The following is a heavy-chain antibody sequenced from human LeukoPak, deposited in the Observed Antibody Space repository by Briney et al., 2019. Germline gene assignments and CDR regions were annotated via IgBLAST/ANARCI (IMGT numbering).Heavy chain of an antibody. J-gene: IGHJ6*03. CDR3: ARDPYSGNYGAYYYYYMDV. CDR1: GFSFSTYN. Sequence: PGGSLRLSRAASGFSFSTYNMNWVRQAPGQRLEWVSSITSGSSYIYYADSVKGRFTISRDNAKSSLYLQMDSLRAEDTAVYYCARDPYSGNYGAYYYYYMDVWGKGTTVTISS. V-gene: IGHV3-21*01. CDR2: ITSGSSYI. D-gene: IGHD1-26*01.